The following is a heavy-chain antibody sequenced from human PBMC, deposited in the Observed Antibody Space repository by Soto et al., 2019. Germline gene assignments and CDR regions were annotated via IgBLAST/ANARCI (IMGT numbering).Heavy chain of an antibody. V-gene: IGHV1-18*01. CDR3: ATYYYGSGSYYRFDY. CDR2: ISASDGSS. CDR1: IYGFLTYG. Sequence: ASVKVSCKASIYGFLTYGSSWVRQAPGQGLEWMGWISASDGSSNFAQKFKGRVSMTTERTTGTFTSTAYMELWGLTSDDTAVYFCATYYYGSGSYYRFDYWGQGSLVTVSS. D-gene: IGHD3-10*01. J-gene: IGHJ4*02.